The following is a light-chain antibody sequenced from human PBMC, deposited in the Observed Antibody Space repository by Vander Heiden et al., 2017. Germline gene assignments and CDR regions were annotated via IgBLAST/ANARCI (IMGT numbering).Light chain of an antibody. J-gene: IGKJ3*01. CDR2: KAT. Sequence: DIQMTQSPSTLSAFVGDRISITCRASQSIGSSLAWYQQKPGKVPKLLIYKATSLANGVPLRFSGSDSGTEFTLTINSLQPEDFATYYCQQYQRYPFIFGPGTTVAIK. CDR1: QSIGSS. CDR3: QQYQRYPFI. V-gene: IGKV1-5*03.